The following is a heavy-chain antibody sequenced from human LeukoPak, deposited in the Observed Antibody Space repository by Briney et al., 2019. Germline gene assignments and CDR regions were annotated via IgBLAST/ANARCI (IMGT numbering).Heavy chain of an antibody. Sequence: SETLSLTCTVSGGSISSYYWSWIRQPPGKGLEWIGYIYSSGSTNYNPSLKSRVTISVDTSNNQFSLKLSAVTAADTAVYYCARHRWGVPFDYWGQGTLVTVSS. D-gene: IGHD3-10*01. V-gene: IGHV4-59*08. CDR3: ARHRWGVPFDY. CDR1: GGSISSYY. CDR2: IYSSGST. J-gene: IGHJ4*02.